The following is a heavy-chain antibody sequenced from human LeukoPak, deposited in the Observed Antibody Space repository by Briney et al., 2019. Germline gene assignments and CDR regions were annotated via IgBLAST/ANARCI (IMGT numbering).Heavy chain of an antibody. CDR3: AKDSYGWANGYFDY. D-gene: IGHD1-26*01. CDR1: GFTFDDYA. V-gene: IGHV3-9*01. Sequence: GGSLRLSCAASGFTFDDYAMHWVRHAPGKGLEWVSGISWNSGSIGYADSVKGRFTISRDNAKNSLYLQMNSLRAEDTALYYCAKDSYGWANGYFDYWGQGTLVTVSS. J-gene: IGHJ4*02. CDR2: ISWNSGSI.